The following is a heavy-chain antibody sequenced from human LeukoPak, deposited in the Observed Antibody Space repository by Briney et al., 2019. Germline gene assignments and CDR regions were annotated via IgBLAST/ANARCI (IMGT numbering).Heavy chain of an antibody. Sequence: GASVKVSCKASGYTFTGYYMHWVRQPPGQGLEWMGWINPNSGGTNYAQKFQGRVTMTRDTSISTAYMELSRLRSDDTAVYYCARGYCSGGSCPLDYWGQGTLVTVSS. CDR2: INPNSGGT. V-gene: IGHV1-2*02. D-gene: IGHD2-15*01. CDR3: ARGYCSGGSCPLDY. CDR1: GYTFTGYY. J-gene: IGHJ4*02.